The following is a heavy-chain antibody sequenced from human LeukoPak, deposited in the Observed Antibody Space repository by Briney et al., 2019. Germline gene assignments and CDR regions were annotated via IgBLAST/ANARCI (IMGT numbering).Heavy chain of an antibody. D-gene: IGHD3-3*01. CDR1: GGSISSYD. CDR3: ARQDWSPNWFDP. Sequence: SETLSLTCTVSGGSISSYDWSWIRQPPGKGLEWIGYIYYSGGTNYNPSLKSRVTISVDTSKNQFSLKLSSVTAADTAVYYCARQDWSPNWFDPWGQGTLVTASS. J-gene: IGHJ5*02. V-gene: IGHV4-59*08. CDR2: IYYSGGT.